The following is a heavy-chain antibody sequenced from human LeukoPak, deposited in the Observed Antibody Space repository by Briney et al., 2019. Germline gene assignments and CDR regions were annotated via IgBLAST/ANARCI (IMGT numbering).Heavy chain of an antibody. V-gene: IGHV1-69*13. J-gene: IGHJ6*02. CDR1: GGTFSSYA. Sequence: GASVKVSCKASGGTFSSYAISWVRQAPGQGLEWMGGIIPIFGTANYAQKFQGRVTITADESTSTAYMELRSLRSDDTAVYYCARGGVLGIAPGYYYGMDVWGQGTTVTVSS. CDR3: ARGGVLGIAPGYYYGMDV. CDR2: IIPIFGTA. D-gene: IGHD3-16*01.